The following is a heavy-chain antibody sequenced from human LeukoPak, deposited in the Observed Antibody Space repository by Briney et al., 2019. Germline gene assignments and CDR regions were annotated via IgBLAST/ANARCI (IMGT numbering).Heavy chain of an antibody. D-gene: IGHD6-13*01. Sequence: GGSLRLSCAASGFTFSTYAMNWVRQAPGKGLEWVSVIYSGGSTYYADSVKGRFTISRDNSKNTLYLQMNSLRAEDTAVYYCARDSLAAAGMYYYYYGMDVWGQGTTVTVSS. CDR1: GFTFSTYA. V-gene: IGHV3-66*01. J-gene: IGHJ6*02. CDR2: IYSGGST. CDR3: ARDSLAAAGMYYYYYGMDV.